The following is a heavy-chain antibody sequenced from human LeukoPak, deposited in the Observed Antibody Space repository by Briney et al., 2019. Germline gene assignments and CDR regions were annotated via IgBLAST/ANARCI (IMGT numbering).Heavy chain of an antibody. CDR3: ARLWSGYYGGEFDWFDP. CDR2: IYYSGST. Sequence: PSETLSLTCTVSGGSISSGDYYWSWIRQPPGKGLEWIGYIYYSGSTYYNPSLKSRVTISVGTSKNQFSLKLSSVTAADTAVYYCARLWSGYYGGEFDWFDPWGQGTLVTVSS. D-gene: IGHD3-3*01. J-gene: IGHJ5*02. CDR1: GGSISSGDYY. V-gene: IGHV4-30-4*01.